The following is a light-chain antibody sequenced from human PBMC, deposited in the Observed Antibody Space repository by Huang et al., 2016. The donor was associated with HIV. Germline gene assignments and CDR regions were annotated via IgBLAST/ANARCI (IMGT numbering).Light chain of an antibody. CDR3: QQYNDWPLT. CDR1: QSVSNS. V-gene: IGKV3-15*01. CDR2: DAS. Sequence: EIVMTQSPATLSVSPGERATLSCRASQSVSNSLACYQQKPGQAPRLLIYDASTGATGIPARFSGSGSGTEFTLTISSLQSEDSAVYYCQQYNDWPLTFGGGTKVEIK. J-gene: IGKJ4*01.